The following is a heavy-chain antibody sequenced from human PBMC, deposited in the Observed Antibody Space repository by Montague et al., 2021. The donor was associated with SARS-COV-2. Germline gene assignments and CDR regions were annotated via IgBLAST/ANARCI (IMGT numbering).Heavy chain of an antibody. J-gene: IGHJ6*03. CDR3: ASTYGGNLGYYYYYMDV. CDR1: GGSISSGGYY. CDR2: IYYSGST. Sequence: TLSLTCTVSGGSISSGGYYWSWIRQHPGKGLEWIGYIYYSGSTHYNLSLKSRVTISVDTSKNQFSLKLSSVTAADTAVYYCASTYGGNLGYYYYYMDVWGKGTTVTVSS. D-gene: IGHD4-23*01. V-gene: IGHV4-31*03.